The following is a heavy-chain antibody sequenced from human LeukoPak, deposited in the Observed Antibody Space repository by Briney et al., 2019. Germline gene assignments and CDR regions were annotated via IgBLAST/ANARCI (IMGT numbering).Heavy chain of an antibody. V-gene: IGHV4-34*01. CDR3: ARRKYYYDSSGLFV. J-gene: IGHJ6*04. CDR1: GGSFSGYY. CDR2: INHSGST. D-gene: IGHD3-22*01. Sequence: SETLSLTCAVYGGSFSGYYWSWIRQPPGKGLEWIGEINHSGSTNYNPSLKSRVTISVDTSKNQFSLKLSSVTAADTAVYHCARRKYYYDSSGLFVWGKGTTVTVSS.